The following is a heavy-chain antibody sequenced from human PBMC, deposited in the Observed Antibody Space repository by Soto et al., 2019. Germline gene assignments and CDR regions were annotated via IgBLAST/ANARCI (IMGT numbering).Heavy chain of an antibody. CDR3: TLRQDSSTGLIY. CDR1: GFSLPTRGMT. V-gene: IGHV2-5*01. J-gene: IGHJ1*01. Sequence: GSGPTLANHTQTLTLSCTVSGFSLPTRGMTLGWIRQPPGKAPEWLALAYQYSPSLQNRLTFTKDTSKNQVVLAMADVDPGDTATYDCTLRQDSSTGLIYWGQGIQVTVSS. CDR2: AY. D-gene: IGHD2-15*01.